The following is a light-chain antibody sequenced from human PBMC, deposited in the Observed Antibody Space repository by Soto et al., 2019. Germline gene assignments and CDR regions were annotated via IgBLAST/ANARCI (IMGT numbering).Light chain of an antibody. CDR2: KAF. CDR1: QSISSW. CDR3: QQYNSYRRT. J-gene: IGKJ1*01. V-gene: IGKV1-5*03. Sequence: DIQMTQSPSTLSASVGDRVTITCLASQSISSWLAWYQQKPGKAPKLLIYKAFSLESGVPSRFSGSGSGTEFTLTISSLQPDDFATYYCQQYNSYRRTFGQGTKVDIK.